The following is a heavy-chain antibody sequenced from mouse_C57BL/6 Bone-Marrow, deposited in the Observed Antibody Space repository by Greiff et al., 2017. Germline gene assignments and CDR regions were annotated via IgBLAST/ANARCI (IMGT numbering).Heavy chain of an antibody. D-gene: IGHD1-1*01. J-gene: IGHJ1*03. V-gene: IGHV1-7*01. CDR3: ATAYYGSSYVWYFDV. CDR2: INPSSGYT. Sequence: VQLQQSGAELAKPGASVKLSCKASGYTFTSYWMHWVKQRPGQGLEWIGYINPSSGYTKYNQKFKDKATLTADKSSSTAYMQLRSLTYEDSAVYYCATAYYGSSYVWYFDVWGTGTTVTVSS. CDR1: GYTFTSYW.